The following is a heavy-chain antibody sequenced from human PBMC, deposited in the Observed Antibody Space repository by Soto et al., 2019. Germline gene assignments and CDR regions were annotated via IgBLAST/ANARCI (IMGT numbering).Heavy chain of an antibody. CDR3: AKDIASRSWEFHFDY. D-gene: IGHD3-10*01. Sequence: GGSLRLSCAASGFTFDEYAMHWVRQVPGKGLEWVSGINWNGGAIGYADSVKGRFTISRDNAKNSLYLQMNSLRPEDTASYYCAKDIASRSWEFHFDYWGQGTLVTVSS. J-gene: IGHJ4*02. CDR1: GFTFDEYA. CDR2: INWNGGAI. V-gene: IGHV3-9*01.